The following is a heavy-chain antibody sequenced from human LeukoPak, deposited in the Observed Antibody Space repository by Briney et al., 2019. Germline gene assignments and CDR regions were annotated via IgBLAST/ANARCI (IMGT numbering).Heavy chain of an antibody. J-gene: IGHJ3*02. CDR2: ISSSSSYI. CDR3: ARDRDDAFDI. Sequence: GGSLRLSCAASGFTFSSYSMNWVRQAPGKGLEWVSSISSSSSYIYYADSVKGRFTISRDNAKNSLYLHMNSLRAEDTAVYYCARDRDDAFDIWGQGTMVTVSS. D-gene: IGHD3-10*01. CDR1: GFTFSSYS. V-gene: IGHV3-21*01.